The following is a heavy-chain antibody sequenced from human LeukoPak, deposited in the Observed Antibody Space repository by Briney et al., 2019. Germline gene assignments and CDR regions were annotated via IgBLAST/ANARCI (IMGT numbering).Heavy chain of an antibody. D-gene: IGHD1-26*01. CDR3: ARVSGSGSYYPFDY. CDR2: IYYSGST. V-gene: IGHV4-39*07. CDR1: GGSISSSSYY. Sequence: SETLSLTCTVSGGSISSSSYYWGWIRQPPGKELEWIVSIYYSGSTYYNPSLKSRVTISVDTSKNQFSLKLSSVTAADTAVYYCARVSGSGSYYPFDYWGQGTLVTVSS. J-gene: IGHJ4*02.